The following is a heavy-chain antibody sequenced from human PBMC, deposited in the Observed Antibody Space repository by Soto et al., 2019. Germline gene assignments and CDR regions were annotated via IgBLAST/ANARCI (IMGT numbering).Heavy chain of an antibody. Sequence: SVKVSCKASGGTFSSYAISWVRQAPGQGLEWTGGIIPIFGTANYAQKFQGRVTITADKSTSTAYMELSSLRSEDTAVYYCARNYYDSSGYYYERYYYGMDVWGQGTTVTVSS. J-gene: IGHJ6*02. D-gene: IGHD3-22*01. V-gene: IGHV1-69*06. CDR2: IIPIFGTA. CDR1: GGTFSSYA. CDR3: ARNYYDSSGYYYERYYYGMDV.